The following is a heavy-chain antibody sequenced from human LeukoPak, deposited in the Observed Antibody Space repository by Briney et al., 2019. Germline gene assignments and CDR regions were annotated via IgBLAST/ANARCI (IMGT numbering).Heavy chain of an antibody. J-gene: IGHJ4*02. CDR1: GGSFSGYY. CDR2: INHSGST. D-gene: IGHD3-9*01. V-gene: IGHV4-34*01. Sequence: MPSETLSLTCAVYGGSFSGYYWSWIRQPPGKGLEWIGEINHSGSTNYNPSLKSRVTISVDTSKNQFSLKLSSVTAADTAVYYCARSLTGYYIGPYYFDFWGQGTLVTVSS. CDR3: ARSLTGYYIGPYYFDF.